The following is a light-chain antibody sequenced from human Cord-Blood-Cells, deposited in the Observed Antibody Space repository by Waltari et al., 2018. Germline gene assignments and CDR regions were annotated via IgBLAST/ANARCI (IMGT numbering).Light chain of an antibody. CDR3: QQYNNWPPT. V-gene: IGKV3-15*01. Sequence: EIVMTQAPATLSVAPGERATLSCRASQSVSSNLAWYQQKPGQAPRLLIYGASTRVNGIPASLSGSGSGTEFTRTISSLQSEDFDVYYCQQYNNWPPTFGPCTKVDIK. J-gene: IGKJ3*01. CDR2: GAS. CDR1: QSVSSN.